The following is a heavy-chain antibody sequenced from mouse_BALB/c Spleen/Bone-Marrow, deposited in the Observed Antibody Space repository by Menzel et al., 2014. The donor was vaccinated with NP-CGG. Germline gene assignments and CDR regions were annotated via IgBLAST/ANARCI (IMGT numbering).Heavy chain of an antibody. D-gene: IGHD2-1*01. CDR2: IDPANGDI. Sequence: VQLKQSGAELVKPGASVKLSCTASGFNIKDTYMHWVKQRPEQGLEWIGRIDPANGDIIYGPKFQGKATITADTSSNTAYLQLSSLTSEDTAVYYCAKGGNYGWFAYWGQGTLVTVSA. V-gene: IGHV14-3*02. CDR3: AKGGNYGWFAY. J-gene: IGHJ3*01. CDR1: GFNIKDTY.